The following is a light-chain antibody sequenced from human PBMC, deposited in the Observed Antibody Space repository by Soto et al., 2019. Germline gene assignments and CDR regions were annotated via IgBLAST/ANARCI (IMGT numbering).Light chain of an antibody. CDR3: TSWTTSLTMK. Sequence: QSVLTQPASVSGSPGQSITISCTGTSSDVGAYNYVSWYQQHPGKAPKLMIYDVNIRPSGVSNRFSGSKSGNTASLTISGLQAEDEADYYCTSWTTSLTMKFGGVTKVTDL. J-gene: IGLJ3*02. V-gene: IGLV2-14*01. CDR1: SSDVGAYNY. CDR2: DVN.